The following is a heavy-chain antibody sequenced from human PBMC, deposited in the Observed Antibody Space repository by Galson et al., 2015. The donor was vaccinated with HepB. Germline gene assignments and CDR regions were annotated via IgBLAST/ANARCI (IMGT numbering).Heavy chain of an antibody. Sequence: SETLSLTCTVSGGSISSYYWSWIRQPPGKGLEWIGYIYYSGSTNYNPSLKSRVTISVDTSKNQFSLKLSSVTAADTAVYYCATSFNGVVVEMGDAFDIWGQGTMVTVSS. CDR2: IYYSGST. CDR3: ATSFNGVVVEMGDAFDI. V-gene: IGHV4-59*08. CDR1: GGSISSYY. D-gene: IGHD2-21*01. J-gene: IGHJ3*02.